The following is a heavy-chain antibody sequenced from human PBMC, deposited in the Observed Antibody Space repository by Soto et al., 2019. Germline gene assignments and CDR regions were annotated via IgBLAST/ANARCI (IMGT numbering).Heavy chain of an antibody. J-gene: IGHJ3*02. D-gene: IGHD6-13*01. CDR3: AKDRSYSSSWLVKNAFDI. Sequence: LRLSCAASGFTFSSYSMNWVRQAPGKGLEWVSSISSSGSYIYYADSVKGRFTISRDNAKNSLYLQMNSLRAEDTALYYCAKDRSYSSSWLVKNAFDIWGQGTMVTVSS. V-gene: IGHV3-21*04. CDR2: ISSSGSYI. CDR1: GFTFSSYS.